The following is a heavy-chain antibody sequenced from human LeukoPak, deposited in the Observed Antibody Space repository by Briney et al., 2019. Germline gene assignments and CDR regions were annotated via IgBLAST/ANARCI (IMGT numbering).Heavy chain of an antibody. D-gene: IGHD3-10*01. CDR1: GLRFSTYD. J-gene: IGHJ4*02. CDR3: AREIFGSGSYPDS. Sequence: AESLTLFCAESGLRFSTYDMNWVRQPPGKGLEWVALIWHDASNTFYTASVKGRFTISRDNSKNTLYLQMNSLGGEHTAVYYCAREIFGSGSYPDSWGQGTLVTVSS. CDR2: IWHDASNT. V-gene: IGHV3-33*01.